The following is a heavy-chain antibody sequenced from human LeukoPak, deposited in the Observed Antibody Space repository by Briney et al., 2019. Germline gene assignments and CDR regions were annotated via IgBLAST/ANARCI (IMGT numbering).Heavy chain of an antibody. CDR1: GFTFSDYY. CDR2: ISTSSIYI. J-gene: IGHJ3*02. V-gene: IGHV3-11*06. CDR3: ARSGKVGATLIDAFDI. D-gene: IGHD1-26*01. Sequence: GGSLRLSCAASGFTFSDYYMSWIRQAPGKGLEWVSSISTSSIYIYYADSLKGRFTISRDNAKHSLYLQMNSLRAEDTAVYYCARSGKVGATLIDAFDIWGQGTMVTVSS.